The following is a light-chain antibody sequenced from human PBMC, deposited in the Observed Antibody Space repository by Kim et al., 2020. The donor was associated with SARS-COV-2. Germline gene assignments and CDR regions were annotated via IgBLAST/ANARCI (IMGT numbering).Light chain of an antibody. CDR3: QQYGSSEVT. V-gene: IGKV3-20*01. J-gene: IGKJ4*01. Sequence: SPGQRATLSCRASQSVSDNSLAWYQQRPGQAPRLLIYGASRRATGIADRFSGTGSGTDFTLTISRLEPEDFAVYHCQQYGSSEVTFGGGTKVDIK. CDR1: QSVSDNS. CDR2: GAS.